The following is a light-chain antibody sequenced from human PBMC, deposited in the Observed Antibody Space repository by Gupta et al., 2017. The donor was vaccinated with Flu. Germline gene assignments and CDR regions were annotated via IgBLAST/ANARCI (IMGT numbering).Light chain of an antibody. CDR3: QSYDSSLSGSHVV. J-gene: IGLJ2*01. Sequence: QSVLTQPPSVSGAPGQRVTISCTGSSSNIGPGYEGHWYQQLPGKALKLLIYGNSNRPSGVPDRFSGSKSGTSASLAITGLQAEDEADYYCQSYDSSLSGSHVVVGGGTKLTVL. V-gene: IGLV1-40*01. CDR1: SSNIGPGYE. CDR2: GNS.